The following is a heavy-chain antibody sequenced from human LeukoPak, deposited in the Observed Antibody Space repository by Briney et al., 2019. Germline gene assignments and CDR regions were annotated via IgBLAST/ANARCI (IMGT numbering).Heavy chain of an antibody. J-gene: IGHJ4*02. CDR3: TRDLSLAAPQGFDY. CDR1: GFTFRRYS. D-gene: IGHD6-6*01. Sequence: GGSLRLSCTASGFTFRRYSFNWVRQAPGKGLEWVSTISSGSDYIYYADSVRGRFTISRDNAENSLYLQMNSLRAEDAAVYYCTRDLSLAAPQGFDYWGQGTLVTVSS. CDR2: ISSGSDYI. V-gene: IGHV3-21*01.